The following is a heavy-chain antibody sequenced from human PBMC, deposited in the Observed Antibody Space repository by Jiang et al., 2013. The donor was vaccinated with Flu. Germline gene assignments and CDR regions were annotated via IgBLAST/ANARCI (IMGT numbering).Heavy chain of an antibody. D-gene: IGHD2-2*01. J-gene: IGHJ3*02. CDR3: ARQDIVVVPAAMGAFDI. V-gene: IGHV5-51*01. Sequence: LKISCKGSGYSFTSYWIGWVRQMPGKGLEWMGIIYPGDSDTRYSPSFQGQVAISADKSISTAYLQWSSLKASDTAMYYCARQDIVVVPAAMGAFDIWGQGTMVTVSS. CDR2: IYPGDSDT. CDR1: GYSFTSYW.